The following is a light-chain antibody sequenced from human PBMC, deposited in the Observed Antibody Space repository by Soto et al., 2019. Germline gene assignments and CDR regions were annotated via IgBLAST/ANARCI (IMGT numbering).Light chain of an antibody. CDR1: QDISNY. Sequence: DIKMTQSPSSLSASVGDRVTITCQASQDISNYLNWYQQKTGKAPKLLIYDASNLETGVPSRFSGSGSGTDFTFTISSLQPEDIATYYCQQYDNLGVTFGQGTRLEIK. CDR3: QQYDNLGVT. J-gene: IGKJ5*01. V-gene: IGKV1-33*01. CDR2: DAS.